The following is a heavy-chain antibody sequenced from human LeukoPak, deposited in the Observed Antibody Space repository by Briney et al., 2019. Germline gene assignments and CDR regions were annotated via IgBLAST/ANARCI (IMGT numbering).Heavy chain of an antibody. CDR1: GFPFGTYG. V-gene: IGHV3-23*01. D-gene: IGHD3-10*01. CDR2: ISGSGVSI. CDR3: AKVGWYGDLEH. Sequence: GGSLRLSCEGSGFPFGTYGMSWVRHAPGRGLEWVATISGSGVSIYYADYVKDRFTISRDNTENTVSLRMNSLRAEDTALYYCAKVGWYGDLEHWGQGTQVAVSS. J-gene: IGHJ1*01.